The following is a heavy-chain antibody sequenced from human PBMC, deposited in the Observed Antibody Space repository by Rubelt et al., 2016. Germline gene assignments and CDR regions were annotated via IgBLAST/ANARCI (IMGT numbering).Heavy chain of an antibody. J-gene: IGHJ4*02. CDR2: IDPSGGST. Sequence: QVQLVQSGAEVKKPGASVKVSCKASGYTFTTYYMHWVRQAPGQGLEWMVMIDPSGGSTNYAKQFQGRITITRDNATCTVYLDWSSLRSEYTAVYYCAREPASTCYFDFWGQGTLVTVSS. D-gene: IGHD2/OR15-2a*01. CDR1: GYTFTTYY. V-gene: IGHV1-46*01. CDR3: AREPASTCYFDF.